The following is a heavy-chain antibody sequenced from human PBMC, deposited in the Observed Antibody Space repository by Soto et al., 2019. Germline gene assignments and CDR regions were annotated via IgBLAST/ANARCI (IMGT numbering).Heavy chain of an antibody. V-gene: IGHV3-7*01. J-gene: IGHJ4*02. CDR1: GFKFRSYW. CDR3: TRGGGRDSNEHF. CDR2: IKEDGSEK. Sequence: EVQLVESGGTLVQPGGPLRLSCVASGFKFRSYWMSWVRQAPGKGLEWLANIKEDGSEKYYVDSVEGRFTISRDNARNSVYLQMNSLRAEDTAIYYCTRGGGRDSNEHFWGQGTLVIVSS. D-gene: IGHD4-4*01.